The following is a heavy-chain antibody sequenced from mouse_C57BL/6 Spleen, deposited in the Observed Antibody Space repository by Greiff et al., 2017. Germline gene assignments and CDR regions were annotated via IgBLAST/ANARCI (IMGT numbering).Heavy chain of an antibody. J-gene: IGHJ1*03. Sequence: QVQLKESGPGLVAPSQSLSITCTVSGFSLTSYAISWVRQPPGKGLEWLGVIWTGGGTNYNSSLKSRLSISKDNSKSQFFLKMNSLQTDDTARYYCARNTRTTTVVANWYFDVWGTGTTVTVSS. CDR3: ARNTRTTTVVANWYFDV. V-gene: IGHV2-9-1*01. D-gene: IGHD1-1*01. CDR2: IWTGGGT. CDR1: GFSLTSYA.